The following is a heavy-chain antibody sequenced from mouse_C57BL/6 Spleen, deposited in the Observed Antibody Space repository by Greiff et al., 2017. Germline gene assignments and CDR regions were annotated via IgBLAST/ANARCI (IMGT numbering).Heavy chain of an antibody. J-gene: IGHJ2*01. V-gene: IGHV5-6*01. CDR2: ISSGGSYT. CDR1: GFTFSSYG. D-gene: IGHD1-1*01. Sequence: DVQLVESGGDLVKPGGSLKLSCAASGFTFSSYGMSWVRQTPDKRLEWVATISSGGSYTDYPDSVKGRFTISRDNTKNTLYLQMSSLKSADTAMYYCARQEVVADYWGPGTTLTVSS. CDR3: ARQEVVADY.